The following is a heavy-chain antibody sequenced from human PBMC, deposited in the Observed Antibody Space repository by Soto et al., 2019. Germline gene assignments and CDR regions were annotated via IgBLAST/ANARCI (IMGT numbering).Heavy chain of an antibody. D-gene: IGHD1-1*01. CDR3: VRDSVSLTTFDY. J-gene: IGHJ4*02. Sequence: QVQLQESGPGLVKPSETLSLTCTVSGGSMNNYHWSWLRQPGGKGLEWIGRVHSSGSTDYNPSLKSRITVSVDTSKNQFSLELTSVTAADTGLYFCVRDSVSLTTFDYWGQGTLVTVSS. CDR2: VHSSGST. V-gene: IGHV4-4*07. CDR1: GGSMNNYH.